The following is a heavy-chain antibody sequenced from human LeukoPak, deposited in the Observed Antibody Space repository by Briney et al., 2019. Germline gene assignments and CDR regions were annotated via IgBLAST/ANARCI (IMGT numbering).Heavy chain of an antibody. CDR1: GGSFSGYY. V-gene: IGHV4-34*01. Sequence: SETLSLTRAVYGGSFSGYYWSWSRQPPGKGPEWDGEINHRGSTNDNPYLKSRVSISVDPSTTHFSLKLSSVTAADTAVYYCARVVGYSYGRFDPWGQGNLVTVS. CDR3: ARVVGYSYGRFDP. CDR2: INHRGST. D-gene: IGHD5-18*01. J-gene: IGHJ5*02.